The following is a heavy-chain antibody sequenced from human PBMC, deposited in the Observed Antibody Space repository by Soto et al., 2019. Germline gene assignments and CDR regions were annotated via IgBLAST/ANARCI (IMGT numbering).Heavy chain of an antibody. CDR1: GGSISSSSYY. V-gene: IGHV4-39*01. D-gene: IGHD5-12*01. J-gene: IGHJ6*03. Sequence: PSETLSLTCTVSGGSISSSSYYWGWIRQPPGKGQEWIGSIYYSGSTYYNPSLKSRVTISVDTSKNQFSLKLSSVTAADTAVYYCARHGVATHYYYYYYYMDVWGKGTTVTVSS. CDR3: ARHGVATHYYYYYYYMDV. CDR2: IYYSGST.